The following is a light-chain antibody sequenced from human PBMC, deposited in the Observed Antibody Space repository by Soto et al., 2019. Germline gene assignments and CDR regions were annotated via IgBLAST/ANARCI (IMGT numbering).Light chain of an antibody. CDR1: QSVRSNN. CDR3: QHSYSLLWT. Sequence: EIVLTQSPGTQSLSPGERATLSCRASQSVRSNNLAWYQQKPGQAPRLLIYGASNRATGIPDRFSASGSGTDFTLTISSLQPEDFATYYCQHSYSLLWTFGQGTKVDI. CDR2: GAS. J-gene: IGKJ1*01. V-gene: IGKV3-20*01.